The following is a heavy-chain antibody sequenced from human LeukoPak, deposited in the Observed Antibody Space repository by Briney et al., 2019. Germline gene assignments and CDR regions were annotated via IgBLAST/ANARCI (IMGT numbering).Heavy chain of an antibody. V-gene: IGHV4-34*01. CDR2: INHSGST. CDR3: ARVLKSGYCSSTGCRNPRFDY. J-gene: IGHJ4*02. Sequence: SETLPLTCAVYGGSFSGYYWSWIRQPPGKGLEWIGEINHSGSTNYNPSLKSRVTISVDTSKNQFSLKLSSVTAADTAVYYCARVLKSGYCSSTGCRNPRFDYWGQGTLVTVSS. D-gene: IGHD2-2*01. CDR1: GGSFSGYY.